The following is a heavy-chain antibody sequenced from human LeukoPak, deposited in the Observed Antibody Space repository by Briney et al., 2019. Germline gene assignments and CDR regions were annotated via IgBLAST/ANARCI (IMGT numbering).Heavy chain of an antibody. Sequence: SETLSLTCTVSGGSISSSSYYWGWIRQPPGKGLEWIGSIYYSGSTYYNPSLKSRVTISVDTSKNQSSLKLSSVTAADTAVYYCARAYSGYDYYWGQGTLVTVSS. CDR1: GGSISSSSYY. V-gene: IGHV4-39*01. CDR2: IYYSGST. J-gene: IGHJ4*02. D-gene: IGHD5-12*01. CDR3: ARAYSGYDYY.